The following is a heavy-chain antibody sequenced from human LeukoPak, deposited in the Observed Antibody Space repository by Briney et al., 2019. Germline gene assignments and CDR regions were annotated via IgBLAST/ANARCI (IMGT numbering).Heavy chain of an antibody. D-gene: IGHD1-26*01. Sequence: SETLSLTCAVYGGSFSAHYWSWIRQPPGKGLEWIGEINHSGSINYNPSLKSRVTISVDTSKNQFSLRLSSVTAADTAVYYCASPVGAIDYWGQGTLVTVSS. V-gene: IGHV4-34*01. CDR1: GGSFSAHY. J-gene: IGHJ4*02. CDR3: ASPVGAIDY. CDR2: INHSGSI.